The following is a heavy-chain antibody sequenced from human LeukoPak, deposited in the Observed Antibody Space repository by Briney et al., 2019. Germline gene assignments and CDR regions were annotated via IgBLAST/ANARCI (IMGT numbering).Heavy chain of an antibody. Sequence: SETLSLTCTVSGGSISSSGYYWGWIRQPPGKGLEWIASIYYSGSTYYNPSLKSRVTISVDTSKNQLSLKLSSLIAADTAVYYCARHEYSGSYYGLSWFDPWGQGTLVTVSS. CDR1: GGSISSSGYY. CDR3: ARHEYSGSYYGLSWFDP. D-gene: IGHD1-26*01. V-gene: IGHV4-39*01. J-gene: IGHJ5*02. CDR2: IYYSGST.